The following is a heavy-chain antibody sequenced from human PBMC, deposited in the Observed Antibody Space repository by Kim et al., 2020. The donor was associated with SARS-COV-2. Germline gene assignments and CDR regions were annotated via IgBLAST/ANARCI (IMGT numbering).Heavy chain of an antibody. CDR2: IYYSGST. Sequence: SETLSLTCTVSGGSISSYYWSWIRQPPGKGLEWIGYIYYSGSTNYNPSLKSRVTISVDTSKNQFSLKLSSVTAADTAVYYCASSFYDFWSGYYPGRDYYYGMDVWGQGTTVTVSS. D-gene: IGHD3-3*01. CDR3: ASSFYDFWSGYYPGRDYYYGMDV. J-gene: IGHJ6*02. CDR1: GGSISSYY. V-gene: IGHV4-59*08.